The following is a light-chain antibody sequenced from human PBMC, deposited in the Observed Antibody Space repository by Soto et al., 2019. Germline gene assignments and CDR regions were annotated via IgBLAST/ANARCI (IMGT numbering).Light chain of an antibody. Sequence: DIVMTQSPASLAVSLGERATINCKSSQSVLSRSNNKNCLAWYQQKSGQPPKLLIYWASARESGVPDRFSGSESETDFTLNISSLQAEDVADYYCQHHHSIPWTFDQGTRVEIK. CDR1: QSVLSRSNNKNC. CDR2: WAS. J-gene: IGKJ1*01. CDR3: QHHHSIPWT. V-gene: IGKV4-1*01.